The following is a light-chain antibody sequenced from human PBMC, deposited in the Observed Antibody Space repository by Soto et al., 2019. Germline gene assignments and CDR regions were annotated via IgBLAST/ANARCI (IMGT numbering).Light chain of an antibody. CDR2: GAS. J-gene: IGKJ4*01. Sequence: EIVLTQSPGTLSLSPGERATLSCRASQSVSGSYLAWYQHIPGQAPRLLIYGASSRATGIPDRFSGSGSGTDFTLTISRLEPEDFAVYYCHQYGSSPALTFGGGTKVEIK. CDR3: HQYGSSPALT. CDR1: QSVSGSY. V-gene: IGKV3-20*01.